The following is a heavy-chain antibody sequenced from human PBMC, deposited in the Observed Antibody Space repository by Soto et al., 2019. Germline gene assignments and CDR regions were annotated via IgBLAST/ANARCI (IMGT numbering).Heavy chain of an antibody. CDR1: GASISGFY. V-gene: IGHV4-4*07. J-gene: IGHJ5*02. D-gene: IGHD1-1*01. Sequence: SETLSLTCTVSGASISGFYWSWIRKSAGKGLEWIGRIYASGTTDYNPSLKSRVMMSVDTSKKQFSLKLRSVTAADTAVYYCVRDGTKTLRDWFDPWGQGISVTVSS. CDR2: IYASGTT. CDR3: VRDGTKTLRDWFDP.